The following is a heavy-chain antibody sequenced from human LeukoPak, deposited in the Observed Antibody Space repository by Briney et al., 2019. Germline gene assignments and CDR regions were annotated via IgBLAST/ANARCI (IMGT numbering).Heavy chain of an antibody. V-gene: IGHV1-46*01. CDR2: IIPSGGST. D-gene: IGHD5-24*01. CDR1: GYTFTSYY. J-gene: IGHJ4*02. Sequence: ASVKVSCKASGYTFTSYYMHWVRQAPGQGLEWMGIIIPSGGSTSYAQKFQGRVTMTRDTSTSTVYMELSSLRSEDTAVYYCARQLVRGRDGYNYKVDYWGQGTLVTVSS. CDR3: ARQLVRGRDGYNYKVDY.